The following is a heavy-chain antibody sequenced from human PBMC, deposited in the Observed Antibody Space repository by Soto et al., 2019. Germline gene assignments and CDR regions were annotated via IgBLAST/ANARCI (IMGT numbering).Heavy chain of an antibody. CDR3: AREEQQQYYNWFDP. V-gene: IGHV3-53*01. CDR2: IYSGGST. J-gene: IGHJ5*02. Sequence: EVQLVESGGGLIQPGGSLRLSCAASGFTVSSNYMSWVRQAPGKGLEWVSAIYSGGSTYYADSVKGRFTISRDNSKNTLYLEMNSLRAEDTAVYYCAREEQQQYYNWFDPWGQGTLVTVSS. CDR1: GFTVSSNY. D-gene: IGHD6-13*01.